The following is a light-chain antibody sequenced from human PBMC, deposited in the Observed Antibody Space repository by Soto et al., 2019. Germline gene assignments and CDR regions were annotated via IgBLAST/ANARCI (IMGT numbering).Light chain of an antibody. V-gene: IGKV3-11*01. CDR3: QQRANWPLT. CDR2: DAS. J-gene: IGKJ4*01. CDR1: QSVSSY. Sequence: EIVLTQSPAILSLSPGERATLSCRASQSVSSYLAWYQQKPGQAPRLLIYDASNRATGIPAKFSGSGSGTDFTLTIISLEPEDFAVYYCQQRANWPLTFGGGTKVDIK.